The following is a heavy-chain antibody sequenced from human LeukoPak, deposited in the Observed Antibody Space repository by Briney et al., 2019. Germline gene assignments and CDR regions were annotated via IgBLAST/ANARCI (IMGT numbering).Heavy chain of an antibody. V-gene: IGHV3-23*01. J-gene: IGHJ4*02. CDR1: GFTFRDFS. CDR2: ISNGGDHT. D-gene: IGHD4-11*01. Sequence: GGSLRLSCVASGFTFRDFSMSWVRQAPGKGLEWVSVISNGGDHTYYADSVKGRFAISRDNAKNSLYLQMNSLRAEDTALYYCAKDSSYSNNGAFDYWGQGTLVTVSS. CDR3: AKDSSYSNNGAFDY.